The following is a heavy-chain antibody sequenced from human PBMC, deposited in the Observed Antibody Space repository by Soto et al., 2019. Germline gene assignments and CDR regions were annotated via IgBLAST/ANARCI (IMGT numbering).Heavy chain of an antibody. D-gene: IGHD2-2*01. V-gene: IGHV3-23*01. CDR3: AKAFPVIVVVPAAIFDY. CDR1: GFTFSSYA. Sequence: GGSLRLSCAASGFTFSSYAMSWVRQAPGKGLEWVSAISGSGGSTYYADSVKGRFTISRDNSKNTLYLQMNSLRAEDTAVYYCAKAFPVIVVVPAAIFDYWGQGTLVTVPQ. J-gene: IGHJ4*02. CDR2: ISGSGGST.